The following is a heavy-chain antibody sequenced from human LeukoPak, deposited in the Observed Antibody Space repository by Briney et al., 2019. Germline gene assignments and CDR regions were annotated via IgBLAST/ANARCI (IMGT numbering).Heavy chain of an antibody. Sequence: KSSETLSLTCAVSGSSISSSNWWSWVRQPPGKGLEWIGEIYHSGSTNYNPSLKSRVTISVDKSKNHFSLKLSSVTAADTAVYYCAGSIAVAGTNYWGQGTLVTVSS. CDR3: AGSIAVAGTNY. CDR2: IYHSGST. D-gene: IGHD6-19*01. CDR1: GSSISSSNW. V-gene: IGHV4-4*02. J-gene: IGHJ4*02.